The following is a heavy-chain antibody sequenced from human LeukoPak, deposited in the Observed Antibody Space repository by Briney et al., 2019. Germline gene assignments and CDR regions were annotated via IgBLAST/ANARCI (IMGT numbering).Heavy chain of an antibody. Sequence: GGSLRLSCAASGFTFSSYWMHWVRQAPGKGLVWVSRINSDGSSTSYADSVKGRFTISRDNAKNTLYLQMNSLRAADTAVYYCARDRSGWYFDYWGQGTLVTVSS. D-gene: IGHD6-19*01. CDR3: ARDRSGWYFDY. V-gene: IGHV3-74*01. J-gene: IGHJ4*02. CDR1: GFTFSSYW. CDR2: INSDGSST.